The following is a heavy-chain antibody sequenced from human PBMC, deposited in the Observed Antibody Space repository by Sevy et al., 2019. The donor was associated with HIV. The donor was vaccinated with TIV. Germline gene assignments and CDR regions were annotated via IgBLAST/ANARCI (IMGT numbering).Heavy chain of an antibody. CDR2: IYYSGST. J-gene: IGHJ2*01. CDR1: GGSVSSGSYY. Sequence: SETLSLTCTVSGGSVSSGSYYWSWIRQPPGKGLEWIGYIYYSGSTNYNPSLKSPVTISVDTSKNQFSLKLSSVTAADTAVYYCARVPLWFGEFHWYFDLWGRGTLVTVSS. CDR3: ARVPLWFGEFHWYFDL. V-gene: IGHV4-61*01. D-gene: IGHD3-10*01.